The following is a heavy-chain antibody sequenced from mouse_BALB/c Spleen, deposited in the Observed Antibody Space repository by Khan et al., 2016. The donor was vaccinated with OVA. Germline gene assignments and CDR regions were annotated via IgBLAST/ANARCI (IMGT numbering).Heavy chain of an antibody. V-gene: IGHV9-1*02. CDR3: ARDYWYFDG. Sequence: QIQLVQSGPEPKKPGETVKISCKASGYTFTNHGMNWVKQAPGKGLKWMGWINTYTGEPTYADDFKGRFAFSLETSASTAYLQINNLKNEDMATYFCARDYWYFDGWGAGTKVTVSS. CDR1: GYTFTNHG. J-gene: IGHJ1*01. CDR2: INTYTGEP.